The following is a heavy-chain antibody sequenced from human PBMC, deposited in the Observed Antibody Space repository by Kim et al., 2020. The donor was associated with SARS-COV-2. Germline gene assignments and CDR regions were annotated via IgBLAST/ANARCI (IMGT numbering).Heavy chain of an antibody. J-gene: IGHJ5*02. CDR2: INHSGST. Sequence: SETLSLTCAVYGGSFSGYYWSWIRQPPGKGLEWIGEINHSGSTNYNPSLKSRVTISVDTSKNQFSLKLSSVTAADTAVYYCARGIRWGTTIFGVVIRNWFDPWGQGTLVTVSS. D-gene: IGHD3-3*01. CDR3: ARGIRWGTTIFGVVIRNWFDP. V-gene: IGHV4-34*01. CDR1: GGSFSGYY.